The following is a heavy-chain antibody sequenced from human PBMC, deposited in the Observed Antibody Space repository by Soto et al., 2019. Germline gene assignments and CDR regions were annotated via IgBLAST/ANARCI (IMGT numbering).Heavy chain of an antibody. D-gene: IGHD6-13*01. CDR2: IYYSGST. CDR3: ARGPPTGYSSSWYVVPYYYYYGMDV. J-gene: IGHJ6*02. Sequence: SETLSITCTVCGDSISSYYWSWIRQPPGKGLEWIGYIYYSGSTNYNPSLKSRVTISVDTSKNQFSLKLSSVTAADTAVYYCARGPPTGYSSSWYVVPYYYYYGMDVWGQGTTVTVSS. CDR1: GDSISSYY. V-gene: IGHV4-59*01.